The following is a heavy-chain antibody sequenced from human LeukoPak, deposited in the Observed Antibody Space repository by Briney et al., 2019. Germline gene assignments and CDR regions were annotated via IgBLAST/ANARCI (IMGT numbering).Heavy chain of an antibody. J-gene: IGHJ4*02. V-gene: IGHV3-30-3*01. D-gene: IGHD3-16*02. CDR3: ARDHVWGSYRTPPXNXPFDY. CDR1: GFTFSSYA. Sequence: GGSLRLSCAASGFTFSSYAMHWVRQAPGKGLEWVVVISYDGSNKYYADSVKGRFTISRDNSKNTLYLQMNSLRAEDTAVYYCARDHVWGSYRTPPXNXPFDYWGQGTLVTVS. CDR2: ISYDGSNK.